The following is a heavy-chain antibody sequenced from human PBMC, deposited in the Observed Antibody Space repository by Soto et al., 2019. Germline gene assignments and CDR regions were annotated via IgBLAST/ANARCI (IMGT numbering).Heavy chain of an antibody. Sequence: QVQMVQSGAEVKKPGASVKVSCKASGYTFTNYYIHWLRQAPGQGLEWMGIINPTGYTSTLAQKFHGSIPVTSHTSTSTVYMDLGSLTSEDTVMYYCASDLHGAFTTMVYWGQGTLVTVSS. CDR2: INPTGYTS. D-gene: IGHD5-18*01. CDR1: GYTFTNYY. J-gene: IGHJ4*02. V-gene: IGHV1-46*01. CDR3: ASDLHGAFTTMVY.